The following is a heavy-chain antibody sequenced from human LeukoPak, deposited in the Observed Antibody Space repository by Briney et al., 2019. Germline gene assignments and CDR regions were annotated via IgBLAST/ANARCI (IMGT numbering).Heavy chain of an antibody. CDR3: AKDPFSGSPSYFDY. CDR1: GFTFSSYA. Sequence: GGSLRLSCAASGFTFSSYAMSWVRQAPGEGLEWVSAISGSGGSTYYADSVKGRFTISKDNSKNTLYLQMNSLRAEDTAVYYCAKDPFSGSPSYFDYWGQGTLVTVSS. J-gene: IGHJ4*02. D-gene: IGHD1-26*01. V-gene: IGHV3-23*01. CDR2: ISGSGGST.